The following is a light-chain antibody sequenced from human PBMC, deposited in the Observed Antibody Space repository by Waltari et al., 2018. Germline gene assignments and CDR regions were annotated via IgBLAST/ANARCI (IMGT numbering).Light chain of an antibody. CDR2: WAS. Sequence: DIVMTQSPDSLAVSLGERATIHCKSSQSVLYSATNKNYLAWYQQKPGQPPKLLIYWASTRESGVPDRFGGSGSGTDFTLTISSLQAEDVAVYYCQQYYSTPPLTFGGGTKVEIK. V-gene: IGKV4-1*01. CDR3: QQYYSTPPLT. J-gene: IGKJ4*01. CDR1: QSVLYSATNKNY.